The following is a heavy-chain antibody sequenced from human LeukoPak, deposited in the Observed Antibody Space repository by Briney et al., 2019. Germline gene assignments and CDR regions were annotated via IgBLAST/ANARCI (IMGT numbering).Heavy chain of an antibody. CDR3: AKSAFPAAIFHYYYYYMDV. CDR1: GFTFSSYG. Sequence: GGSLRLSCAASGFTFSSYGMHWVRQAPGKGLEWVAVIWYDGSNKYYADSVKGRFTISRDNSKNTLCLQMNSLRAEDTAVYYCAKSAFPAAIFHYYYYYMDVWGKGTTVTVSS. J-gene: IGHJ6*03. CDR2: IWYDGSNK. D-gene: IGHD2-2*02. V-gene: IGHV3-33*06.